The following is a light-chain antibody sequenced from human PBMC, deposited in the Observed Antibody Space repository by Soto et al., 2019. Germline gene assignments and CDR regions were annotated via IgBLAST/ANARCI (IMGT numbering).Light chain of an antibody. CDR3: HQYGSSPAT. CDR2: DSS. Sequence: GLTQSPATLSLSPGERATLSCRASQTVSSFLAWYQQKPGQAPRLLIHDSSDRATGIPARFSGSGSGTDFTLTISRLEPEDFAVYYCHQYGSSPATFGQGTKVDVK. CDR1: QTVSSF. J-gene: IGKJ1*01. V-gene: IGKV3-20*01.